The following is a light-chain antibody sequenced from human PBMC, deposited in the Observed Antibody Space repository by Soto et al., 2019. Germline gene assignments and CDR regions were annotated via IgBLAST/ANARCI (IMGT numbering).Light chain of an antibody. Sequence: DIQMTQSPSSLSASLGDRVTITCRASQGIKKYVAWYQQKAGKVPKLLIYAASTLQSGVPFRFSGSGYGTEFTLTISSLQPEDGATYYCQKYDTVPWAFGQGTKVEIK. CDR2: AAS. J-gene: IGKJ1*01. CDR3: QKYDTVPWA. CDR1: QGIKKY. V-gene: IGKV1-27*01.